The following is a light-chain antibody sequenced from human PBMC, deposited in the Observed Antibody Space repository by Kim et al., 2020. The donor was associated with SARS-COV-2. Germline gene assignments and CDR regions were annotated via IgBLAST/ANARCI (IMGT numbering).Light chain of an antibody. CDR2: QDS. V-gene: IGLV3-1*01. CDR1: KLGDKY. Sequence: SYELTQPPSVSVSPGQTASITCSGDKLGDKYACWYQQKPGQSPVLVIYQDSKRPSGIPERFSGSISRNTATLTISGTQAMDEADYYCQAWDSSTAVFGGGTQLTVL. J-gene: IGLJ3*02. CDR3: QAWDSSTAV.